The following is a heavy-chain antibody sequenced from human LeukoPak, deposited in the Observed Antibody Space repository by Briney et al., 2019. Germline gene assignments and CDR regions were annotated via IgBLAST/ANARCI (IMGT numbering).Heavy chain of an antibody. CDR2: INPNSGGT. D-gene: IGHD3-22*01. V-gene: IGHV1-2*02. CDR1: GYTFTNYY. J-gene: IGHJ5*02. Sequence: ASVKVSCKASGYTFTNYYMHWVRQAPGQGLEWMGWINPNSGGTNYAQKFQGRVTMTRDTSISTAYMELSRLRSDDTAVYYCARRQVYYDSSGYLGGWFDPWGQGTLVTVSS. CDR3: ARRQVYYDSSGYLGGWFDP.